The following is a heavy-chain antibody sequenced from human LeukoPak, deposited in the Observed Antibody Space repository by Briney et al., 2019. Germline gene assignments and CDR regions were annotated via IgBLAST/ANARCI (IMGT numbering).Heavy chain of an antibody. Sequence: PSETLSLTCAVYGGSFSGYYWSWIRQPPGKGLEWIGEINHSGSTNYNPSLKSRVTISVDTSENQFSLKLSSVTAADTAVYYCARGSGSDSSSAYYYYGMDVWGKGTTVTVSS. V-gene: IGHV4-34*01. CDR3: ARGSGSDSSSAYYYYGMDV. D-gene: IGHD6-13*01. J-gene: IGHJ6*04. CDR2: INHSGST. CDR1: GGSFSGYY.